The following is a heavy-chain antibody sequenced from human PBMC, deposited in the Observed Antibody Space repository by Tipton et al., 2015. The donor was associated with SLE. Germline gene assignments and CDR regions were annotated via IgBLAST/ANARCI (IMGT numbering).Heavy chain of an antibody. J-gene: IGHJ6*03. CDR1: NESFSGYY. Sequence: GLVKPSETLSLTCAVYNESFSGYYWSWIRQPPGKGLEWIGEINHSGSTNYNPSLKSRVTISVDTSKNQFSLKLSSVTAADTAVYYCARVPYDILTQNYYYYYYMDVWGKGTTVTVSS. D-gene: IGHD3-9*01. CDR2: INHSGST. CDR3: ARVPYDILTQNYYYYYYMDV. V-gene: IGHV4-34*01.